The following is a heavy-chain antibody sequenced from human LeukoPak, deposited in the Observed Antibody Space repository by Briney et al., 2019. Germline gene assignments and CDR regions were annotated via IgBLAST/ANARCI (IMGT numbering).Heavy chain of an antibody. CDR3: AKGLLRYPTAYYLAFDI. D-gene: IGHD3-9*01. CDR2: ISTSGDRT. J-gene: IGHJ3*02. CDR1: GFTFSSYA. V-gene: IGHV3-23*01. Sequence: GGSLRLSCAASGFTFSSYAMSWVRQAPGKGLEWVSGISTSGDRTYYADSVKGRFTISRDNSKNTLYLQMNSLRAEDTAIYYCAKGLLRYPTAYYLAFDIWGQGTMVSVSS.